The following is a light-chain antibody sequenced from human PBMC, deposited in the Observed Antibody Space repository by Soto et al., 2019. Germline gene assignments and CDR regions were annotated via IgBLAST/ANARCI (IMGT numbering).Light chain of an antibody. CDR3: QSYDSSMKV. V-gene: IGLV6-57*03. J-gene: IGLJ1*01. CDR1: SGSIASNY. CDR2: EDN. Sequence: VTQPHSVSESPGKTVTISCTRSSGSIASNYVQWYQQRPGSAPTTVIYEDNQRPSGVPDRFSGSIDSSSNSASLTISGLKTEDEADYYCQSYDSSMKVFGTGTKLTVL.